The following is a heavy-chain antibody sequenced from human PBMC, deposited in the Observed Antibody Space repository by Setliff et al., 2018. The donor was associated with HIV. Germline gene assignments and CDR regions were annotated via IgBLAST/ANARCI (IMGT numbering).Heavy chain of an antibody. V-gene: IGHV4-61*02. CDR1: GGSISSSSYY. CDR3: ARDVKLAYCSGGSCPRAYFSGLDV. J-gene: IGHJ6*02. CDR2: IYTSGST. D-gene: IGHD2-15*01. Sequence: SETLSLTCTVSGGSISSSSYYWGWIRQPAGKGLEWIGRIYTSGSTNYNPSLKSRVTISVDTSKNQFSLHLNSVTAADTAVYYCARDVKLAYCSGGSCPRAYFSGLDVWGQGTTVTVS.